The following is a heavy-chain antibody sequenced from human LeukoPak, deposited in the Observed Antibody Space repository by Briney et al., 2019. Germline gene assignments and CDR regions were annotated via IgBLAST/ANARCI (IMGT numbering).Heavy chain of an antibody. V-gene: IGHV3-74*01. CDR2: INSDGSST. Sequence: PGGSLRLSCAASGFTFSSYWMHWVRQVPGKGLVGVSRINSDGSSTSYADSVKGRFTISRDNAKNTLYLQMNSLRAEDTAVYYCARYRGSSGWSYDAFDIWGQGTMVTVSS. CDR1: GFTFSSYW. J-gene: IGHJ3*02. D-gene: IGHD6-19*01. CDR3: ARYRGSSGWSYDAFDI.